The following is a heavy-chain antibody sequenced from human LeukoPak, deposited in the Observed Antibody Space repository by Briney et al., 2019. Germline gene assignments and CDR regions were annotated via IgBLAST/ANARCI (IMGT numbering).Heavy chain of an antibody. CDR1: GYSISSGYY. V-gene: IGHV4-38-2*01. CDR2: IYHSGST. J-gene: IGHJ6*03. CDR3: ARHQRYYMDV. D-gene: IGHD6-25*01. Sequence: SETLSLTCAVSGYSISSGYYWGWIRQPPGKGLEWIGSIYHSGSTYYNPSLKSRVTISVDTSKNQFSLKLSSVTAADTAVYYCARHQRYYMDVWGKGTSVTVSS.